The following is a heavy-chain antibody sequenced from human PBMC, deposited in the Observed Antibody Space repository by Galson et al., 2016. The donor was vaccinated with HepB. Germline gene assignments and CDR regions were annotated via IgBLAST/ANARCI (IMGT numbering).Heavy chain of an antibody. V-gene: IGHV1-46*01. D-gene: IGHD3-3*01. Sequence: SVKVSCKASGYTFTSYYIHWVRRAPGQGLEWMGVVNPSDGRTSHSQQFQGRVAMTRDTSTNTIYLELSRLRSEDTAVYYCARGIFGVITIPHPFDYWGQGTLVAVSS. CDR1: GYTFTSYY. CDR3: ARGIFGVITIPHPFDY. CDR2: VNPSDGRT. J-gene: IGHJ4*02.